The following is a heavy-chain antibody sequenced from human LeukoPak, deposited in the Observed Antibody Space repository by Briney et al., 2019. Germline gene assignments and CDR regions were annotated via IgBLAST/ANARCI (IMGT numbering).Heavy chain of an antibody. CDR2: INPNSGGT. V-gene: IGHV1-2*02. Sequence: ASVTVSCKASGYTFTGYYMHWVRQAPGQGLEWMGWINPNSGGTNYAQKFQGRVTVTRDTSISTAYMELSRLRSDDTAVYYCARVKGNTATTSALDYWGQGTLVTVSS. CDR3: ARVKGNTATTSALDY. D-gene: IGHD5-18*01. CDR1: GYTFTGYY. J-gene: IGHJ4*02.